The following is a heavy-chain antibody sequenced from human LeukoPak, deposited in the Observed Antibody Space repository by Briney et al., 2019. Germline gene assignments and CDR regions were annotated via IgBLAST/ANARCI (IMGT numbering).Heavy chain of an antibody. CDR1: GGYFSGYY. Sequence: SETLSLTCAVYGGYFSGYYWSWIRQPPGKGLEWMGEINHSGSTNYNPSLKSRVTISVDTSKGQFSLKLNSVTAADTAVYFCARGGIVTAGTTWLNYWGQGTLVTVSS. CDR2: INHSGST. D-gene: IGHD6-13*01. V-gene: IGHV4-34*01. J-gene: IGHJ4*02. CDR3: ARGGIVTAGTTWLNY.